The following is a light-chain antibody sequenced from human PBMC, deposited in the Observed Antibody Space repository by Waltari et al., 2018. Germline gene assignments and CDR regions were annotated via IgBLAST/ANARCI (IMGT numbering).Light chain of an antibody. CDR2: GAS. CDR3: QQYNNWPPFT. Sequence: ELVMTQSPATLSVAPGVRATLSCSASQSVSSTLAWYQQKPGQAPRLLISGASTRATGIPARISGSGSGTEYTLTISSLQSEDFAVYYCQQYNNWPPFTFGPGTKVDIK. V-gene: IGKV3-15*01. J-gene: IGKJ3*01. CDR1: QSVSST.